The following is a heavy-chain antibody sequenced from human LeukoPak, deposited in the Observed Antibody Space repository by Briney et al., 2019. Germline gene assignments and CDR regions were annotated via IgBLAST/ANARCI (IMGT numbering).Heavy chain of an antibody. CDR3: ASHIRGRPGGRGSEDEAFDI. J-gene: IGHJ3*02. Sequence: GGSLRLSCVASGFTFDTYWMHWVRQAPGKGLVWVSRIHRDGNNINYADFVQGRFTVSRDNAKNTLYLQMNSLRAEDTAVYYCASHIRGRPGGRGSEDEAFDIWGQGKTVTVS. CDR1: GFTFDTYW. V-gene: IGHV3-74*01. CDR2: IHRDGNNI. D-gene: IGHD3-10*01.